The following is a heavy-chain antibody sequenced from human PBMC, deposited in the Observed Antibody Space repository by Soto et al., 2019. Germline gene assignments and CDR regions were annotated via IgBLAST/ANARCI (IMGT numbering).Heavy chain of an antibody. J-gene: IGHJ3*02. CDR3: ARHGIATLPYDAFDS. CDR1: GFTFSNYA. Sequence: HPGGSLRLSCAASGFTFSNYAMTWVRQAPGRGLEWVSSISSRSSTTYYADSVKGRFTISRDNAKKSLYLQMNSLRDEDTAVYYCARHGIATLPYDAFDSWGQGTRVTVAS. V-gene: IGHV3-48*02. CDR2: ISSRSSTT. D-gene: IGHD1-26*01.